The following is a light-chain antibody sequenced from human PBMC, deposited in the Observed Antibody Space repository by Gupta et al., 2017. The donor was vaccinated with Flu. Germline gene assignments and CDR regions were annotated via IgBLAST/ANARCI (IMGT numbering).Light chain of an antibody. J-gene: IGLJ3*02. V-gene: IGLV2-11*01. CDR1: KNDIGGFNY. Sequence: QSALTQPRSVSGSPGQSVTISCTGTKNDIGGFNYVSWYQQHPGKAPKVIVYNVNKRPSGVPDRFSGSKSGNTASLTISGLQTEDEADYHCCSYAGTSAPWVCGVGTRLIVL. CDR2: NVN. CDR3: CSYAGTSAPWV.